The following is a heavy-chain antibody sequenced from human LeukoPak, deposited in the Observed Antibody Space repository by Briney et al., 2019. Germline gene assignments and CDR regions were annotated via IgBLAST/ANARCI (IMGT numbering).Heavy chain of an antibody. D-gene: IGHD5-18*01. Sequence: PSETLSLTCAVYGGSFSGYYWSWIRQPPGKGLEWIGEINHSGSTNYNPSLKSRVTISVDTSKNQFSLKLSSVTAADTAVYYCARVYVDTAMVTLSAFDIWGQGTMVTVSS. J-gene: IGHJ3*02. CDR2: INHSGST. CDR3: ARVYVDTAMVTLSAFDI. CDR1: GGSFSGYY. V-gene: IGHV4-34*01.